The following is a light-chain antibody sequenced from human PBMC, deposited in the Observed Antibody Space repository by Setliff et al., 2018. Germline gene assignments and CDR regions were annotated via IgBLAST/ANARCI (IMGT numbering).Light chain of an antibody. J-gene: IGLJ1*01. CDR2: DVN. Sequence: QSALTQPASVSGSPGQSITVSCTGTNNDVGGYNYVSWFQQYPDRAPRLIIYDVNNRPSGISSRFSGSKSGNTASLTISGLQAEDEADYYCCSYAGSYPYVFGTGTKVTVL. CDR1: NNDVGGYNY. V-gene: IGLV2-14*03. CDR3: CSYAGSYPYV.